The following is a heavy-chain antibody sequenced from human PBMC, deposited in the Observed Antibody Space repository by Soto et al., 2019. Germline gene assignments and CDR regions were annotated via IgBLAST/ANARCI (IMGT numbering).Heavy chain of an antibody. V-gene: IGHV1-46*01. CDR1: GYTFTRYY. CDR2: INPTGGST. CDR3: ARGPRFGRGSYSTWSAP. J-gene: IGHJ5*02. D-gene: IGHD1-26*01. Sequence: ASVKVSCKASGYTFTRYYIHWVRQAPGQGLEWMGVINPTGGSTNFAQKFQGRVTITADESTSTAYMELSSLRSEDTAVYYCARGPRFGRGSYSTWSAPWGKGTLVTVSS.